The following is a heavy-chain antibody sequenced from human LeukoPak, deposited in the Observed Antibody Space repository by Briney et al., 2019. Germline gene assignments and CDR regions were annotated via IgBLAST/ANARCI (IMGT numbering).Heavy chain of an antibody. J-gene: IGHJ4*02. CDR2: INSDGTST. V-gene: IGHV3-74*01. CDR1: GFTFTSYW. D-gene: IGHD4/OR15-4a*01. Sequence: PGGSLRLSCAASGFTFTSYWMHWVRQAPGKGLVWVSRINSDGTSTSYADSVKGRFTISRDNAKNMLYLKMNSLRVDDTAVYDCVRGAPFDYWGQGTLVTVSS. CDR3: VRGAPFDY.